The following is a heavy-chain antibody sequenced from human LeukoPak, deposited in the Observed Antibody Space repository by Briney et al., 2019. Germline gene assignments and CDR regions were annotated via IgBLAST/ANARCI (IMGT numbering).Heavy chain of an antibody. CDR3: ANRIGYSSGWYFDY. J-gene: IGHJ4*02. CDR1: GFTFSDYW. D-gene: IGHD6-19*01. Sequence: GGSLRLSCAASGFTFSDYWMHWVRQAPGKGLVWVAVISYDGSNKFNADSVKGRSTISRDNSKNTLYLQMNSLRAEDTAVYYCANRIGYSSGWYFDYWGQGTLVTVSS. CDR2: ISYDGSNK. V-gene: IGHV3-30-3*01.